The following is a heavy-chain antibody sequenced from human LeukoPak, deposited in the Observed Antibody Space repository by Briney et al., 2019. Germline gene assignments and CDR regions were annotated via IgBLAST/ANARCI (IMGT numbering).Heavy chain of an antibody. D-gene: IGHD2-15*01. CDR3: ATTSSPFYCSGGSCPEDY. V-gene: IGHV1-24*01. CDR2: FDPEDGET. J-gene: IGHJ4*02. Sequence: GASVKVSCKVSGYTLTELSMHWVRQAPGKGLEWMGGFDPEDGETIYAQKFQGRVTMTEDTSTDTAYMELSSLRSEDTAVYYCATTSSPFYCSGGSCPEDYWGQGTLVTVSS. CDR1: GYTLTELS.